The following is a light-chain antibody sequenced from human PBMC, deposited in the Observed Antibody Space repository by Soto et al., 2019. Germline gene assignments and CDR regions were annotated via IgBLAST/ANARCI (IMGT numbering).Light chain of an antibody. CDR1: SSDVGGYNY. V-gene: IGLV2-11*01. Sequence: QSVLTQPRSVSGSPGQSVTISCTGTSSDVGGYNYVAWYRHHPGKAPKLIIYDVSKRPSGVPDRFSGSKSGNTASLTISGLQAEDEADYYCSSYAGKYVVSGGGTKSPS. CDR3: SSYAGKYVV. J-gene: IGLJ2*01. CDR2: DVS.